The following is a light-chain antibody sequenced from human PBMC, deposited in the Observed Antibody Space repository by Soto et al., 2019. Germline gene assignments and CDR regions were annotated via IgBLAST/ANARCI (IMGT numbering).Light chain of an antibody. CDR3: SSYTSSSTFYG. V-gene: IGLV2-14*01. CDR1: SSGVGGYNY. Sequence: QSVLAQPASVSGSPGQSITISCTGTSSGVGGYNYVSWYQQHPGKAHKLMIYDVSNRPSGVSNRFSGSKSGNTASLTISGLQAEDEADYYCSSYTSSSTFYGFGTGTKVTVL. J-gene: IGLJ1*01. CDR2: DVS.